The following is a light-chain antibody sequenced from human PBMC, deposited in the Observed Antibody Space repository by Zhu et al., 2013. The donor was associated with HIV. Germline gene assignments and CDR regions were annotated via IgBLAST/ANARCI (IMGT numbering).Light chain of an antibody. CDR3: CSHADSSNLQ. J-gene: IGLJ2*01. CDR1: SNDVGGYNY. CDR2: DVS. V-gene: IGLV2-14*01. Sequence: QSALTQPASVSGSPGQSITISCTGSSNDVGGYNYVSWYQQHPGKAPKLIIYDVSDRPSGVSDRFSGSKSGNTASLTISGLQTEDEADYFCCSHADSSNLQFGGGTKLTVL.